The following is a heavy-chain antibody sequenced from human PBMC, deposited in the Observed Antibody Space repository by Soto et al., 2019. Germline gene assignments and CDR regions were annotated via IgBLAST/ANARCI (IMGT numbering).Heavy chain of an antibody. CDR1: GFTFRSYA. CDR3: ARGGDIVATSAHFDY. CDR2: ISYDGSNK. Sequence: ESGGGVVQPGRSLRLSCAASGFTFRSYAMHWARQAPGKGLEWVAVISYDGSNKYYADSVKGRFTISRDNSKNTLYLQMNSLRAEDTAVYYCARGGDIVATSAHFDYWGQGTLVTVSS. D-gene: IGHD5-12*01. J-gene: IGHJ4*02. V-gene: IGHV3-30-3*01.